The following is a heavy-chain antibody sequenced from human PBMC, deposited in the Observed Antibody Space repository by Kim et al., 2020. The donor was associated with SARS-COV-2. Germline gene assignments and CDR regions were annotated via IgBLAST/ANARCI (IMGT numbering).Heavy chain of an antibody. CDR3: ARARPDIVATMGDFDY. CDR2: ISAYNGNT. V-gene: IGHV1-18*01. D-gene: IGHD5-12*01. CDR1: GYTFTSYG. Sequence: ASVKVSCKASGYTFTSYGISWVRQAPGQGLEWMGWISAYNGNTNYAQKLQGRVTMTTDTSTSTAYMELRSLRSDDTAVYYCARARPDIVATMGDFDYWGQGTLVTVSS. J-gene: IGHJ4*02.